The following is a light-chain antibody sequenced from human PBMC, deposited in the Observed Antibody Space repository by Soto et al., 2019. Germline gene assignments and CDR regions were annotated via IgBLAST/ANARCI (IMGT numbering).Light chain of an antibody. CDR1: QGISSY. J-gene: IGKJ3*01. CDR3: QQFSSYPFT. Sequence: IQLTQSPSSLSASVGDRVTITCRASQGISSYLAWYQQKPGKAPKLLIYAASTLEIGVPSRFSGSGSGTDFTLTISSLQPEDFATYYCQQFSSYPFTFGPGAKVHIK. V-gene: IGKV1-9*01. CDR2: AAS.